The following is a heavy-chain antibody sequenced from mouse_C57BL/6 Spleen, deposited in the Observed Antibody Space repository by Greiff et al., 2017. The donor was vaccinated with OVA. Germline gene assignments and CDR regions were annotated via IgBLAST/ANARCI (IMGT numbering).Heavy chain of an antibody. D-gene: IGHD1-1*01. CDR1: GFTFNTYA. CDR2: IRSKSSNYAT. V-gene: IGHV10-3*01. Sequence: EVQLVESGGGLVQPKGSLKLSCAASGFTFNTYAMHWVRQAPGKGLEWVARIRSKSSNYATYYADSVKDRFTISRDDSQSMLYLQMNNLKTEDTSMYYCVRGPYCGSGPYWYFDVWGTGTTVTVSS. J-gene: IGHJ1*03. CDR3: VRGPYCGSGPYWYFDV.